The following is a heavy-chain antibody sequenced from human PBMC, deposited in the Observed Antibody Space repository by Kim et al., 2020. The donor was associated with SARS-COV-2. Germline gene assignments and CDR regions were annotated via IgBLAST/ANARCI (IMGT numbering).Heavy chain of an antibody. CDR2: ISYDGSNK. V-gene: IGHV3-30*04. CDR3: AREWYRELPPYFDY. J-gene: IGHJ4*02. CDR1: GFTFSSYA. Sequence: GGSLRLSCAASGFTFSSYAMHWVRQAPGKGLEWVAVISYDGSNKYYADSVKGRITISRDNSKNTLYLQMNSLRAEDTAVYYCAREWYRELPPYFDYWGQG. D-gene: IGHD1-26*01.